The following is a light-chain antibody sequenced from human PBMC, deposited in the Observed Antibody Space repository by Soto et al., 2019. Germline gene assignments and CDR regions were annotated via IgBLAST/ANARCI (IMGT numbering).Light chain of an antibody. CDR2: SSS. J-gene: IGLJ3*02. Sequence: QSVLTQPPSASGTPGQRVTISCSGSNSNIGSNTVNWYQQFPEAAPKLLVYSSSLRPSGVPDRFSGSKSGTSASLAISGLQSEDESDYYCAAWDGSLNGVVFGGGTKLTVL. V-gene: IGLV1-44*01. CDR3: AAWDGSLNGVV. CDR1: NSNIGSNT.